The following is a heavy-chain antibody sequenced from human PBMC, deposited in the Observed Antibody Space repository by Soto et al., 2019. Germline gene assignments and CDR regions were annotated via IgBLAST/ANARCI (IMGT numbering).Heavy chain of an antibody. V-gene: IGHV3-73*01. CDR1: GFTFSGSA. J-gene: IGHJ4*02. CDR2: IRSKANSYAT. Sequence: EVQLVASGGGLVEPGGSLKLYCAASGFTFSGSAMHWVRQASGKGLEWVGRIRSKANSYATAYTASVKGRFTISRDQSTNTAYLQMNSVKSEGTSVYYCTTQRGVGYWGQGTLVTVSS. CDR3: TTQRGVGY. D-gene: IGHD2-8*01.